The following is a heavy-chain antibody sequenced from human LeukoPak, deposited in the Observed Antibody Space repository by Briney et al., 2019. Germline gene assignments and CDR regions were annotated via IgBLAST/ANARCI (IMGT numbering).Heavy chain of an antibody. CDR1: GGSISSYF. CDR2: IYYSGST. CDR3: ARIDRAVAGTIDY. Sequence: SETLSLTCTVSGGSISSYFWSWIRQPPGKGLEWIGYIYYSGSTSYNPSLKSRVTMSVDTSKNQLSLKLSSVTAADTAVYYCARIDRAVAGTIDYWGQGTLVTVSS. V-gene: IGHV4-59*08. J-gene: IGHJ4*02. D-gene: IGHD6-19*01.